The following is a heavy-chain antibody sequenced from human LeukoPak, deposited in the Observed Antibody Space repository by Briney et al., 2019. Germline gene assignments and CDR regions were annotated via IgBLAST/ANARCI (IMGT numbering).Heavy chain of an antibody. Sequence: PSETLSLTCTVSGGSMSCSNYYWGWIRQPPGKGLEWIGTISYSGSTYYTPPLKSRVTISVDRSKNQFSLKLCSVTAADTAVYYCARHHAISGYSYGYRGVDFDYWGQGTLVTVSS. CDR2: ISYSGST. CDR3: ARHHAISGYSYGYRGVDFDY. D-gene: IGHD5-18*01. J-gene: IGHJ4*02. CDR1: GGSMSCSNYY. V-gene: IGHV4-39*01.